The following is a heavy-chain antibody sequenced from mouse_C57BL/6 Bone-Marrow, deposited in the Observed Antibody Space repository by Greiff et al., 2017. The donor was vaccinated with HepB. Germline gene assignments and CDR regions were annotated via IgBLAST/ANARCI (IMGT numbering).Heavy chain of an antibody. Sequence: VQLQQPGAELVRPGSSVKLSCKASGYTFTSYWMDWVKQRPGQGLEWIGNIYPSDSETHYNQKFKDKATLTVDKSSSTAYMQLSSLTSEDSAVYYCARSDGSSHFDYWGQGTTVTVSS. CDR3: ARSDGSSHFDY. V-gene: IGHV1-61*01. CDR2: IYPSDSET. CDR1: GYTFTSYW. D-gene: IGHD1-1*01. J-gene: IGHJ2*01.